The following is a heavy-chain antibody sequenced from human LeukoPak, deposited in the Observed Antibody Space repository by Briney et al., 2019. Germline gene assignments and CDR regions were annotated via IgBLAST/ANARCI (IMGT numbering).Heavy chain of an antibody. Sequence: SETLSLTCTVSGGSINNYYWSWIRQPPAKGLEWLAYINYSGRTNYNPSLRSRLTISVDTSKNQFSLNLNSVTAADTAVYYCARDAPLLGYYGMDVWGQGTTVTVSS. CDR2: INYSGRT. V-gene: IGHV4-59*01. J-gene: IGHJ6*02. D-gene: IGHD7-27*01. CDR1: GGSINNYY. CDR3: ARDAPLLGYYGMDV.